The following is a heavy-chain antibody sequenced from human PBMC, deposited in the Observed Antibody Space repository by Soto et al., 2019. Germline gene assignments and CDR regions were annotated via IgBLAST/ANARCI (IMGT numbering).Heavy chain of an antibody. V-gene: IGHV3-48*01. D-gene: IGHD7-27*01. CDR2: ISSSSSVI. CDR1: GFILSDCA. CDR3: ARDLSWGSNWYYYMDV. J-gene: IGHJ6*03. Sequence: GGSLRLSCATSGFILSDCAMNWVRQAPWKGLEWVSYISSSSSVIDYADSVKGRFTVSRDNARNSLYLQMNSLRAEDTAVYYCARDLSWGSNWYYYMDVWGKGTTVTVYS.